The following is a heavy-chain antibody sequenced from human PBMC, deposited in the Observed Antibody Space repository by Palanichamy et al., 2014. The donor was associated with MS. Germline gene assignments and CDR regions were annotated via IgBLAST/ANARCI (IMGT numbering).Heavy chain of an antibody. J-gene: IGHJ4*02. Sequence: EVQLVESGGGLVKPGGSLRLSCAASGFTFSSYSMNWVRQAPGKGLEWVSSISSSSSYIYYADSVKGRFTISRDNAKNSLYLQMNSLRAEDTAAYYCARASGSYGPFDYWGQGTLVTVSS. CDR1: GFTFSSYS. D-gene: IGHD1-26*01. CDR3: ARASGSYGPFDY. V-gene: IGHV3-21*01. CDR2: ISSSSSYI.